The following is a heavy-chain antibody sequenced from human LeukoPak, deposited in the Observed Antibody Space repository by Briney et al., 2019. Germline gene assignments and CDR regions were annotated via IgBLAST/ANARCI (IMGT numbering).Heavy chain of an antibody. Sequence: SVKVSCKASGGTFSSYAISWVRQAPGQGLEWMGRIIPIRGIANYAQKVQGRVTITADKSTSTAYMELSSLRSEDTAVYYCARAPGPTVTTSWFDPWGQGTLVTVSS. D-gene: IGHD4-17*01. CDR2: IIPIRGIA. J-gene: IGHJ5*02. CDR3: ARAPGPTVTTSWFDP. CDR1: GGTFSSYA. V-gene: IGHV1-69*04.